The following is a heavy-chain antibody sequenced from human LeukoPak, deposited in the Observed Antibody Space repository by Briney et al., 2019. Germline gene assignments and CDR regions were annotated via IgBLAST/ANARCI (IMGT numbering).Heavy chain of an antibody. Sequence: PSETLSLTCTVSGGSISSYYWSWIRQPPGKGLEWIGYIYYSGSTNYNPSLKSRVTISVDTSKNQFSLKLSSVTAADTAVYYCARGREYYDFWSGSPGFDPWGQGTLVTVSS. CDR2: IYYSGST. CDR1: GGSISSYY. V-gene: IGHV4-59*08. D-gene: IGHD3-3*01. CDR3: ARGREYYDFWSGSPGFDP. J-gene: IGHJ5*02.